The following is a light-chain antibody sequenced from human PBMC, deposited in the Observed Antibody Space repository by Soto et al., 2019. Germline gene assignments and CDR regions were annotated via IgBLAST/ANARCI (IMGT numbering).Light chain of an antibody. CDR3: CSYAGSSTYVV. Sequence: QSALTQPASVSGSPGQSITISCTGTSSDVGSYNLVSWYQQHPGKAPKLMIYEGSKRPSGVSNRFSGSKSGITASLTISGLLAVDEADYYCCSYAGSSTYVVFGGGTQLTVL. V-gene: IGLV2-23*01. CDR2: EGS. J-gene: IGLJ2*01. CDR1: SSDVGSYNL.